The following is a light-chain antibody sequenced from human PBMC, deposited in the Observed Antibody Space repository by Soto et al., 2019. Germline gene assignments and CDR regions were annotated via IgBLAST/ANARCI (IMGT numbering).Light chain of an antibody. V-gene: IGLV2-8*01. CDR2: EVS. J-gene: IGLJ2*01. Sequence: QSALTQPPSASGSLGQSVTISCTGTSSDVGAYNYVSWYQQHPDRAPKVIIYEVSQRPSGVPDRFSGSKSGSTASLTVSGLQAEDEADYYCSSNTGNNNFVVFGGGTKLTVL. CDR3: SSNTGNNNFVV. CDR1: SSDVGAYNY.